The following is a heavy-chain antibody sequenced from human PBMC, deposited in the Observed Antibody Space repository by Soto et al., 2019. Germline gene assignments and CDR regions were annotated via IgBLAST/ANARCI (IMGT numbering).Heavy chain of an antibody. J-gene: IGHJ6*02. CDR3: ATDWSAIAYGLYV. CDR1: GFSFSPYG. D-gene: IGHD3-3*01. V-gene: IGHV3-48*02. CDR2: ISSTSTTM. Sequence: EVRLVESGGGLVQPGGSLRLSCEASGFSFSPYGMNWVRQAPGRGLEWISYISSTSTTMYYSDSVKGRCAISRDDARNSLSLEMNYLRDDDTAVYYCATDWSAIAYGLYVWGQGTTVTVSS.